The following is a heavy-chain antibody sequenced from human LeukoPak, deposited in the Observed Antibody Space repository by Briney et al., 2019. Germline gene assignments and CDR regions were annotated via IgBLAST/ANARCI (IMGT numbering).Heavy chain of an antibody. Sequence: GESLKISCKGSGYSFTNYWISWVRQMPGKGLEWMGIIYPGDSDTRYSPSFQGQVTISADKSISTAYLQWSSLKASDTAMYYCARQEQWLVPGYWGQGTLVTVSS. CDR1: GYSFTNYW. D-gene: IGHD6-19*01. CDR3: ARQEQWLVPGY. CDR2: IYPGDSDT. J-gene: IGHJ4*02. V-gene: IGHV5-51*01.